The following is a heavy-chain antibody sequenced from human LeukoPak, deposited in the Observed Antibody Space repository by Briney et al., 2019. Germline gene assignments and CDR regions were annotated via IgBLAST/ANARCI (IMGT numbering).Heavy chain of an antibody. J-gene: IGHJ3*02. V-gene: IGHV3-53*01. CDR1: RFTVSSNY. CDR2: IYSGGST. D-gene: IGHD3-10*01. Sequence: PGGSLRLSCAASRFTVSSNYMSWVRQAPGEGLEWVSGIYSGGSTYYADSVKGRFTIPRDNSKNTPYLQMNSLRAEDTAVYYCARGSGLDAFDIWGQGTMVTVSS. CDR3: ARGSGLDAFDI.